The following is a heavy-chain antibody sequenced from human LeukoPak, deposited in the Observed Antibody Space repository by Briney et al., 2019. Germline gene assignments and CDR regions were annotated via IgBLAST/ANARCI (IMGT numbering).Heavy chain of an antibody. CDR1: GFTFSDYW. CDR2: INTDGSIT. Sequence: GGSLRLSCAASGFTFSDYWIHWVRQAPGKGLVWVSRINTDGSITNYADSVKGRFTISRDNAKNTVYLQMNSLRAEDTAVYYCATDDKYAPSSWGQGTLVTVSS. CDR3: ATDDKYAPSS. V-gene: IGHV3-74*01. J-gene: IGHJ5*02. D-gene: IGHD2-2*01.